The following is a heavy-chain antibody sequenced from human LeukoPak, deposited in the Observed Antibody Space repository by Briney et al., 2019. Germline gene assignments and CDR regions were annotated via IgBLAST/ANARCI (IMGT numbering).Heavy chain of an antibody. D-gene: IGHD4-17*01. J-gene: IGHJ4*02. Sequence: GGSLRLSCAASRFTFSSYAISWVRQAPGKGLEWVSTISGSGGRTYYADSVKGRFTISRDNSKNTLYLQVNSLRAADTAVYYCAKESLRNTVTTRSEADYWGQGTLVTVSS. CDR3: AKESLRNTVTTRSEADY. V-gene: IGHV3-23*01. CDR2: ISGSGGRT. CDR1: RFTFSSYA.